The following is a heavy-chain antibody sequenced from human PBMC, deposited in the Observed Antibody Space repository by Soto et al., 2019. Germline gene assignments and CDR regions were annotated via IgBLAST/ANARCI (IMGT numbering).Heavy chain of an antibody. Sequence: QVQLVQSGAEVKKPGASVNVSCKASGYTFTTYAIHWVRQAPGQRLELMGWINAGNGNTKYSQNFQGRLTINRDTSATTVYMELSSLRSEDTAVYYCARRYCTSNNCDRGYFDPWGQGTLVTVSS. J-gene: IGHJ5*02. CDR3: ARRYCTSNNCDRGYFDP. CDR2: INAGNGNT. D-gene: IGHD2-2*01. CDR1: GYTFTTYA. V-gene: IGHV1-3*01.